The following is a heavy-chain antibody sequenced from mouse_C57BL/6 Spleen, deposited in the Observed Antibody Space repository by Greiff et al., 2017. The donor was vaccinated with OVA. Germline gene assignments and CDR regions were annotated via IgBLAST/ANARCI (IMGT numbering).Heavy chain of an antibody. J-gene: IGHJ1*03. V-gene: IGHV1-72*01. CDR3: ARTGTGDWYFDV. CDR1: GYTFTSYW. Sequence: VQLQQPGTELVKPGASVKLSCKASGYTFTSYWMHWVKQRPGQGLEWIGRIDPNSGGTKYNEKFKSKATLTVDKPSSTAYMQLSSLTSEDSAVYYCARTGTGDWYFDVWGTGTTVTVSS. CDR2: IDPNSGGT. D-gene: IGHD4-1*01.